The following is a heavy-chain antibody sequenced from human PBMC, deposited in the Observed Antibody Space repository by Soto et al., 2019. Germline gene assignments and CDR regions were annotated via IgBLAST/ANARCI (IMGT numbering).Heavy chain of an antibody. V-gene: IGHV1-2*02. J-gene: IGHJ6*02. D-gene: IGHD1-26*01. Sequence: ASVKVSCKASGYTFPGYYMHWVRQAPGQGLEWMGWINPNSGGTNYAQKFQGGVTMTRDTSISPAYMELSRLRSDDTAVYYCAIEWELHAVYYYSGMDVWGQGTTVTVSS. CDR2: INPNSGGT. CDR1: GYTFPGYY. CDR3: AIEWELHAVYYYSGMDV.